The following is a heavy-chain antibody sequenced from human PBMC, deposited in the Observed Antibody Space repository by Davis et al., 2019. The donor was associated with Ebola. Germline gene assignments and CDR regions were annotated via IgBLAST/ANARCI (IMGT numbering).Heavy chain of an antibody. D-gene: IGHD2-2*01. CDR2: IWYEGTDG. J-gene: IGHJ5*01. V-gene: IGHV3-33*01. CDR1: GFTFSDHY. Sequence: GGSLRLSCTASGFTFSDHYMSWIRQAPGKGLEWVSSIWYEGTDGNYADSVRGRFIISRDDSKNTLYLQMNSLRVEDTAIYYCAREEGSSRWQNNWFDYWGQGTLVTVSS. CDR3: AREEGSSRWQNNWFDY.